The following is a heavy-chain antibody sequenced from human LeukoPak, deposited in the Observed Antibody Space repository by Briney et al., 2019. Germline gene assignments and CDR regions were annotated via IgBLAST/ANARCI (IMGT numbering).Heavy chain of an antibody. CDR2: INPNSGGT. CDR1: GYTFTGYY. Sequence: ASVKVSSKASGYTFTGYYMHWVRQAPGQGLEWMGWINPNSGGTNYAQKFQGWVTMTRDTSISTAYMELSRLRSDDTAVYYCARADGDILTGYYSYWGQGTLVTVSS. D-gene: IGHD3-9*01. CDR3: ARADGDILTGYYSY. J-gene: IGHJ4*02. V-gene: IGHV1-2*04.